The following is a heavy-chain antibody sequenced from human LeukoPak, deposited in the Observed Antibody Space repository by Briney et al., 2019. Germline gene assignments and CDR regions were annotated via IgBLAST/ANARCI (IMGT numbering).Heavy chain of an antibody. V-gene: IGHV4-59*01. CDR2: IYYSGST. D-gene: IGHD1-1*01. CDR3: ARDGTDAFDI. Sequence: SETLSLTCTVSGGSISSYYWSWIRQPPGKGLEWIGYIYYSGSTNYNPSLKSRVTISVDTSKNQFSLKLSSATAADTAVYYCARDGTDAFDIWGQGTMVTVSS. J-gene: IGHJ3*02. CDR1: GGSISSYY.